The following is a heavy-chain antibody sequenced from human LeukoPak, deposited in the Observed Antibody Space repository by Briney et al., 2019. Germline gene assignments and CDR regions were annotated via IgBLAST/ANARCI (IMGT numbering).Heavy chain of an antibody. D-gene: IGHD3-22*01. CDR3: ARGTDSSGYYDTPDFDY. CDR2: IDPAGDT. J-gene: IGHJ4*02. Sequence: GGSLRLSCAASGFTFSSYDMHWVRQATGKGLEWVSAIDPAGDTYYPGSVKGRFTISRENAKNSLYLQMNSLRAGDTAVYYCARGTDSSGYYDTPDFDYWGQGTLVTVSS. CDR1: GFTFSSYD. V-gene: IGHV3-13*01.